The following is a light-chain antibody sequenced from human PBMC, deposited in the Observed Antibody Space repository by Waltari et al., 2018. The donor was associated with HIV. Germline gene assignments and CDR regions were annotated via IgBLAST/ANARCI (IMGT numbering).Light chain of an antibody. CDR3: QQYNSDFYT. CDR2: KAS. CDR1: QNVDSW. V-gene: IGKV1-5*03. Sequence: IQMTQSPSILSASVGDRITITCRASQNVDSWLAWYQQRPGRAPKLLIYKASTLEYDVPALFSCSGSGTNFTLTINNLHPDDFATYYCQQYNSDFYTFGLGTRLDLK. J-gene: IGKJ2*01.